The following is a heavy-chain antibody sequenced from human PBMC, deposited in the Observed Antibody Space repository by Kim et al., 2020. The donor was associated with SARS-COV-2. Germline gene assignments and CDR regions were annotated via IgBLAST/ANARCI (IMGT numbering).Heavy chain of an antibody. Sequence: SVKVSCKACGFTFTSSAVQWVRQARGQRLEWIGWIVVGSGNTNYAQKFQERVTITRDMSTSTAYMELSSLRSEDTAVYYCAAVRAVEKIEYAFDIWGQGTMVTVSS. V-gene: IGHV1-58*01. D-gene: IGHD2-2*01. CDR3: AAVRAVEKIEYAFDI. J-gene: IGHJ3*02. CDR2: IVVGSGNT. CDR1: GFTFTSSA.